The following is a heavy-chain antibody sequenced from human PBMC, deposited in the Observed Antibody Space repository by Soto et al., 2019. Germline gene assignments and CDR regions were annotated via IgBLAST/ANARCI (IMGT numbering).Heavy chain of an antibody. CDR3: ARAGSSGSFSCFDY. CDR2: IYHSGST. D-gene: IGHD1-26*01. J-gene: IGHJ4*02. CDR1: GGSISSGGYS. V-gene: IGHV4-30-2*01. Sequence: PSETLSLTCAVSGGSISSGGYSWSWIRQPPGKGLEWIGYIYHSGSTYYNPSLKSRVTISVDRSKNQFSLKLSSVTAADTAVYYCARAGSSGSFSCFDYWGQGTLVTVSS.